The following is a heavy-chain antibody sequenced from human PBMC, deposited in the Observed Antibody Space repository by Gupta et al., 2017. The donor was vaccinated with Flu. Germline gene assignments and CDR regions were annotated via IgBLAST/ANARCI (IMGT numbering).Heavy chain of an antibody. V-gene: IGHV4-39*01. CDR1: GGSIGSSDYY. CDR3: ARQYYGGNSNRSYWYFDL. J-gene: IGHJ2*01. CDR2: IYYTGST. D-gene: IGHD4-23*01. Sequence: QLQLQESGPGLVKPSETLSLTCTVSGGSIGSSDYYWAWIRQSPGKGLEWIGSIYYTGSTYYNPSLTSHFTVSVDTSKNQFSLRLGSVTAADTAVYYCARQYYGGNSNRSYWYFDLWGRGTLVTVSS.